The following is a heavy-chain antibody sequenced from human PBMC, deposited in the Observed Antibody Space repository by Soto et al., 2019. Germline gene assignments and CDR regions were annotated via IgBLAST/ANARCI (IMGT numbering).Heavy chain of an antibody. CDR3: ARLHGYCISSSCHGHYAMDV. D-gene: IGHD2-2*01. Sequence: SETLSLTCAVYGGSFSGYYWSWIRQPPGKGLEWIGSIYYSGTTYYNPSLNSRVTVSVDTSKNQFSLKVTSVTAADTAVYYCARLHGYCISSSCHGHYAMDVWGQGTTVTVSS. CDR2: IYYSGTT. V-gene: IGHV4-34*01. CDR1: GGSFSGYY. J-gene: IGHJ6*02.